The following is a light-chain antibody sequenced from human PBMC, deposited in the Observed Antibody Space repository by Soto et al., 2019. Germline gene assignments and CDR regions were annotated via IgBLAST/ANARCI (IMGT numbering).Light chain of an antibody. V-gene: IGKV1-5*01. CDR3: QQYNSYSWT. Sequence: DIQMTQSPSTLSASVGDRVTITCRASQSVSNWLAWYQQKPGKAPKLLIYDASTLESGVPSRFSGSRSGTEFTLNISSLQPDDFATYYCQQYNSYSWTFGQGTK. CDR1: QSVSNW. CDR2: DAS. J-gene: IGKJ1*01.